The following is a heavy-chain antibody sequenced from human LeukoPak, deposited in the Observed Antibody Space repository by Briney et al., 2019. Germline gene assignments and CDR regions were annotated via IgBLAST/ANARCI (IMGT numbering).Heavy chain of an antibody. V-gene: IGHV3-74*03. D-gene: IGHD2/OR15-2a*01. CDR1: DFTFSNYW. J-gene: IGHJ4*02. Sequence: PGGSLRLSCAASDFTFSNYWMHWIRQAPGKGLVWVSRINSDGSGTKYADSVKGRFTISRDNAKNTLYLQMNNLRAEDTAVYYCARENSSSGRYFDYWGQGTLVTVSS. CDR2: INSDGSGT. CDR3: ARENSSSGRYFDY.